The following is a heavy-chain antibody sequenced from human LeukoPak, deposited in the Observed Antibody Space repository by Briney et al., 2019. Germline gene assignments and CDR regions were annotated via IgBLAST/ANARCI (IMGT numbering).Heavy chain of an antibody. Sequence: GGSLRLSCTASGFTFGDYAMSWVRQAPGKGLEWVGFIRSKSYGGTTEYAAPVKGRFTISRDDSKSIADLQMNSLKTDDRAVYYCTRPVSFDYWGQGTLVTVSS. CDR2: IRSKSYGGTT. CDR3: TRPVSFDY. D-gene: IGHD4-17*01. V-gene: IGHV3-49*04. CDR1: GFTFGDYA. J-gene: IGHJ4*02.